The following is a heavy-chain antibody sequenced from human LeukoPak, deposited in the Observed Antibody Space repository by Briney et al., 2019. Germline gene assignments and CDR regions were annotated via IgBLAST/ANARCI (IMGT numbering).Heavy chain of an antibody. CDR2: ISGSGGST. CDR3: AKGITKIVKYYFEY. Sequence: GGSLRLSCAASGFTFSSYAMSWVRQAPGKGLEWVSAISGSGGSTYYADSVKGRFTISRDNSKNTLYLQMNSLRAEDTAVYYCAKGITKIVKYYFEYWGQGTLGNVSP. CDR1: GFTFSSYA. V-gene: IGHV3-23*01. D-gene: IGHD3-22*01. J-gene: IGHJ4*01.